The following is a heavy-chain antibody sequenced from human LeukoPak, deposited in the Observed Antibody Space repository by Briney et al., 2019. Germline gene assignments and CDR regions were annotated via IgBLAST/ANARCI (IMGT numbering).Heavy chain of an antibody. D-gene: IGHD6-6*01. CDR3: VKDLDAHSSIAARLGY. Sequence: GGSLRLSCAASGFTFNYYAMTWVRLAPGKGLEWVSSISGSGGSTYYADSVKGRFTISRDNSNNTLYLQMNSLRAEDTAVYYCVKDLDAHSSIAARLGYWGQGTLVTVSS. V-gene: IGHV3-23*01. CDR2: ISGSGGST. J-gene: IGHJ4*02. CDR1: GFTFNYYA.